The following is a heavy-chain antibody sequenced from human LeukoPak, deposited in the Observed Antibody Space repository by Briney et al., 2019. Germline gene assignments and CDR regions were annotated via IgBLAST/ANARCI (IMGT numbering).Heavy chain of an antibody. CDR2: IIPIFGTA. V-gene: IGHV1-69*13. D-gene: IGHD3-9*01. CDR1: GGTFSSYA. J-gene: IGHJ6*03. CDR3: ARDRFPRALTGYPYYYYMDV. Sequence: ASVKVSCKASGGTFSSYAISWVRQAPGQGLEWMGGIIPIFGTANYAQKFQGRVTITADESTSTAYMELSSLRSEDTAVYYCARDRFPRALTGYPYYYYMDVWGKGTTVTISS.